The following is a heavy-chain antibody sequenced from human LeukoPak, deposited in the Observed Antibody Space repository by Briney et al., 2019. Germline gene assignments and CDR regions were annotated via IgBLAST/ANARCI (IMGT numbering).Heavy chain of an antibody. CDR2: ISSSSSYI. CDR3: ASGYSSGWSLDAFDI. V-gene: IGHV3-21*01. D-gene: IGHD6-19*01. J-gene: IGHJ3*02. CDR1: GFTFSSYS. Sequence: PGGSLRLSCAASGFTFSSYSMTWVRQAPGKGLEWVSSISSSSSYIYYADSVKGRFTISRDNAKNSLYLQMHSLRAEDTAVYYCASGYSSGWSLDAFDIWGQGTMVTVSS.